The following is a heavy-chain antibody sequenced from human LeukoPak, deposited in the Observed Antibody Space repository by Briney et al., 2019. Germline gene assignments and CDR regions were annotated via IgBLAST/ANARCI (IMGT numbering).Heavy chain of an antibody. CDR1: GGSFSGYY. CDR2: INHSGST. J-gene: IGHJ4*02. CDR3: ARGARGSYSY. D-gene: IGHD1-26*01. V-gene: IGHV4-34*01. Sequence: SETLSLTCAVYGGSFSGYYWSWIRQPPGKGLEWIGEINHSGSTNYNPSLKSRVTTSVDTSKNQFSLKLSSVTAADTAVYYCARGARGSYSYWGQGTLVTVSS.